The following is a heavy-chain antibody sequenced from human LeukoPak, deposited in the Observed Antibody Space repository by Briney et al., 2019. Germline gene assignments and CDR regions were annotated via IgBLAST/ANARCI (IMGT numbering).Heavy chain of an antibody. V-gene: IGHV4-59*01. CDR1: GGSISSYY. CDR2: IYYSGST. D-gene: IGHD3-16*02. Sequence: PSETLSLTCTVSGGSISSYYWSWIRQPPGKGLEWIGYIYYSGSTNYNPSLKSRVTISVDTSKNQFSLKLSSVTAADTAVYYCARRSYRYYFDNWGQGPLVTVSS. CDR3: ARRSYRYYFDN. J-gene: IGHJ4*02.